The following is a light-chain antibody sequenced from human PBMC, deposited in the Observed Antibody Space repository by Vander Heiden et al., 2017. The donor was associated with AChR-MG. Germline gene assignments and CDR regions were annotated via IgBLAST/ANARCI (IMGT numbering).Light chain of an antibody. V-gene: IGKV3-20*01. CDR1: QSVSSSS. CDR2: GAS. Sequence: IVLTQSPGTLPLSPGERATPSCRASQSVSSSSLAWYQQTPGQAPRLLIFGASSRATGIPDRFSGSGSGTDFTLTISRLEPEDFAVYYCQQYANSPLTFGGGTKVEIK. J-gene: IGKJ4*01. CDR3: QQYANSPLT.